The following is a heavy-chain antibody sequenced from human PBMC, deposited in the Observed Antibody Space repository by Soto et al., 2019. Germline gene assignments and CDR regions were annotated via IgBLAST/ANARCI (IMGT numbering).Heavy chain of an antibody. CDR1: EFTFSSYS. CDR3: AREVYGGYVNYLYYFDY. J-gene: IGHJ4*02. V-gene: IGHV3-48*02. D-gene: IGHD5-12*01. CDR2: ISSSSSTI. Sequence: EVQLVESGGGLVQPGGSLRLSCAASEFTFSSYSMNWVRQAPGKGLEWVSYISSSSSTIYYADSVKGRFTISRDNAKNSLYLQMNSLRDEDTAVYYCAREVYGGYVNYLYYFDYWGQGTLVTVSS.